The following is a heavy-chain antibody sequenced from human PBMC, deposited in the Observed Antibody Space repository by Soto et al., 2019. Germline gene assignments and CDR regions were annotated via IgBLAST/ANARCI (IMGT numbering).Heavy chain of an antibody. CDR1: GENVSSNTAA. CDR3: ARDVVVVADQEFLGDAFDV. Sequence: SQTLSLTCAISGENVSSNTAAWSWIRQSPSRGLEWLARTYYRSKWYNDYAVSVKSRISINLDTSKNQLSLQLISVTPADTAVYYCARDVVVVADQEFLGDAFDVRGQGTRVTVSS. V-gene: IGHV6-1*01. D-gene: IGHD2-15*01. J-gene: IGHJ3*01. CDR2: TYYRSKWYN.